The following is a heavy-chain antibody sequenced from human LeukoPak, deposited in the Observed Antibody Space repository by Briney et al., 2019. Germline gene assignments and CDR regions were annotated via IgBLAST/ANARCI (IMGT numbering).Heavy chain of an antibody. V-gene: IGHV3-21*04. CDR3: ASGYCSGGSCFYTPYYFDY. Sequence: GGSLRLSCVTSGFTYSAYSMNWVRQAPGRGLEWVSSISGTSNYIFYADSVKGRFTISRDNSKNTLYLQMNSLRAEDTAVYYCASGYCSGGSCFYTPYYFDYWGQGTLVTVSS. CDR1: GFTYSAYS. D-gene: IGHD2-15*01. J-gene: IGHJ4*02. CDR2: ISGTSNYI.